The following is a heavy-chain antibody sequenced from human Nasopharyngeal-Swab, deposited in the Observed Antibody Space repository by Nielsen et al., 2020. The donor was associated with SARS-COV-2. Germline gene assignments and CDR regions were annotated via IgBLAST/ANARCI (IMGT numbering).Heavy chain of an antibody. Sequence: GGSLRLSCAASGFTFSSYAMSWVRQTPGKGLEWVSAITGSGGRTYYADSVKGRFTISRDNSKNTLYLQMNSLRAEDTAVYYCAKVASGGMDVWGQGTTVTVSS. CDR3: AKVASGGMDV. J-gene: IGHJ6*02. CDR2: ITGSGGRT. V-gene: IGHV3-23*01. CDR1: GFTFSSYA.